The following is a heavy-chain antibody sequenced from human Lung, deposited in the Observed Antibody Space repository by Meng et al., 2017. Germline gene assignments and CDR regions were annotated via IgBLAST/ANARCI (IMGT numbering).Heavy chain of an antibody. J-gene: IGHJ4*02. D-gene: IGHD4-11*01. CDR1: GGSFSDYY. CDR3: ARGPTTMAHDFDY. Sequence: QLQLQQWGAGLLKPSEPLSLTCVVSGGSFSDYYWSWIRQPPGKGLEWIGEINHSGSTNYNPSLESRATISVDTSQNNLSRKLSSGTAADSAVYYCARGPTTMAHDFDYWGQGTLVTVSS. CDR2: INHSGST. V-gene: IGHV4-34*01.